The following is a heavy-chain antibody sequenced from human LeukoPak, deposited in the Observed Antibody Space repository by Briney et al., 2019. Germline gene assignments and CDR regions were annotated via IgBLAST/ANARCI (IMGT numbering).Heavy chain of an antibody. CDR3: ARLPRGWVSSGGSCPNAFDI. V-gene: IGHV4-59*08. CDR2: IYYSGST. CDR1: GGSISSYP. J-gene: IGHJ3*02. D-gene: IGHD2-15*01. Sequence: SEPLSLTGTASGGSISSYPWSWFPQPPGKGLRWIGYIYYSGSTNYNAARKRQVAISVDASKNQFSLKLSSVTAADTTVYYCARLPRGWVSSGGSCPNAFDIWAKGQWSASLQ.